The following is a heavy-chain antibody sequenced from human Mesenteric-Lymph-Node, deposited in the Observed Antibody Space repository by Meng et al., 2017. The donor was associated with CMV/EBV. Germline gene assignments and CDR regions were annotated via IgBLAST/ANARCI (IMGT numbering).Heavy chain of an antibody. D-gene: IGHD3-9*01. CDR1: GYTFTAYY. CDR3: ARVYYDILTGYYYYYGMDV. J-gene: IGHJ6*02. CDR2: ISAYNGNT. Sequence: ASVKVSCKASGYTFTAYYMHWVRQAPGQGLEWMGWISAYNGNTNYAQKLQGRVTMTTDTSTSTAYMELRSLRSDDTAVYYCARVYYDILTGYYYYYGMDVWGQGTTVTVSS. V-gene: IGHV1-18*04.